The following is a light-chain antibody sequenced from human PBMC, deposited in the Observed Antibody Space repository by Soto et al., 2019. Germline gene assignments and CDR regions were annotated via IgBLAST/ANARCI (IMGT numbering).Light chain of an antibody. J-gene: IGKJ2*01. V-gene: IGKV3-20*01. CDR3: QQYGSSPLYT. CDR2: GAS. CDR1: QSVSSSY. Sequence: EIVLTQSPGTLSLYPGERATLSCRASQSVSSSYLAWYQQKPGQAPRLLIYGASSRATGIPDRFSGSGSGTDFTLTISRLEPEDLAVYYCQQYGSSPLYTFGQGTKLEIK.